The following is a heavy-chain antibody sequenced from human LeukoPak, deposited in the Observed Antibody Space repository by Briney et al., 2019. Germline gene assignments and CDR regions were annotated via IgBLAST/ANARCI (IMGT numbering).Heavy chain of an antibody. Sequence: SETLSLTCTVSGGSISSGSYYWSWIRQPAGKGLEWIGRIYTSGSTNYNPSLKSRVTISVDTSKNQFSLKLSSVTAADTAVYYCARSRQWKLFDYWGQGTLVTVSS. D-gene: IGHD1-26*01. CDR1: GGSISSGSYY. V-gene: IGHV4-61*02. J-gene: IGHJ4*02. CDR3: ARSRQWKLFDY. CDR2: IYTSGST.